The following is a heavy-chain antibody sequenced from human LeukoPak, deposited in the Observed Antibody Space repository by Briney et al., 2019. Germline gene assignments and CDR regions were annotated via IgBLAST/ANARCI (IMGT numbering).Heavy chain of an antibody. V-gene: IGHV4-39*07. CDR1: GGSISSSSYY. CDR3: ARGAVTGDY. Sequence: NPSETLSLTCTVSGGSISSSSYYWGWIRQPPGKGLEWIGSIYYSGSTYYNPSLKSRVTISVDTSKNQFSLKLSSVTAADTAVYYCARGAVTGDYWGQGTLVTVSS. CDR2: IYYSGST. D-gene: IGHD4-17*01. J-gene: IGHJ4*02.